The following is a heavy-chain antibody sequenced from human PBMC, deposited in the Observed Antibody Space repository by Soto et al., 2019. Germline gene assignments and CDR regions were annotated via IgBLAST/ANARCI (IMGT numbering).Heavy chain of an antibody. CDR2: IYWDDDK. V-gene: IGHV2-5*02. CDR3: AQRLRDYGLGRERANHFAP. J-gene: IGHJ5*02. Sequence: QITLKESGPTLVRPTQTLTLTCTFSGFSLSTTGVGVGWIRQPPGKALEWLALIYWDDDKRYSPSLKSRFTIKKDTSKNEVILTRTHKDPVDTATYSCAQRLRDYGLGRERANHFAPWGQGTLVTVSS. D-gene: IGHD3-10*01. CDR1: GFSLSTTGVG.